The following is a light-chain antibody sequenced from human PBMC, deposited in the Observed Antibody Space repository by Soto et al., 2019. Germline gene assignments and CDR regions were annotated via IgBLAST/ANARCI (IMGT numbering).Light chain of an antibody. Sequence: DIQMTQSPSSLSASVEDRVIITCRASQSISNHLNWYQQKPGKAPKLLIFAASSLQSGVPSRFSGSRSGPDFTLTISSLQPEDFATYYCQQSYGSPPTFGQGNKVDIK. V-gene: IGKV1-39*01. CDR2: AAS. J-gene: IGKJ1*01. CDR1: QSISNH. CDR3: QQSYGSPPT.